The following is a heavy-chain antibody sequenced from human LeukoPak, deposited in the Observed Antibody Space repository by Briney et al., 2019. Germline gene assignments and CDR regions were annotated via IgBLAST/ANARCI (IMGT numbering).Heavy chain of an antibody. CDR2: IYPRDGST. CDR3: ARDQGGFDY. J-gene: IGHJ4*02. V-gene: IGHV1-46*01. CDR1: GYTCTSNY. Sequence: ASVKVSCKASGYTCTSNYTHWVRQAPGQGLEWMGMIYPRDGSTSYAQKFQGRVTVTRDTSTSTVHMELSGLRSEDTAVYYCARDQGGFDYWGQGTLVTVSS.